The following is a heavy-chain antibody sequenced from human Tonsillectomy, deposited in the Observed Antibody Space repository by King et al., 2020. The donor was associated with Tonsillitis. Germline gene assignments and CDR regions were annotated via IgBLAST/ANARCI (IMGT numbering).Heavy chain of an antibody. CDR1: GFSLSTSEVG. CDR2: IYWNDDK. CDR3: AHRLSKHGIFGVVTVGFDY. Sequence: QITLKESGPTLVKPTQTLTLTCTFSGFSLSTSEVGVGWIRQPPGKAPEWLALIYWNDDKRYRPSLRSRLTITKDTPKNQVVLTMTNMDPVDTATYYCAHRLSKHGIFGVVTVGFDYWGQGTLVTVSS. V-gene: IGHV2-5*01. J-gene: IGHJ4*02. D-gene: IGHD3-3*01.